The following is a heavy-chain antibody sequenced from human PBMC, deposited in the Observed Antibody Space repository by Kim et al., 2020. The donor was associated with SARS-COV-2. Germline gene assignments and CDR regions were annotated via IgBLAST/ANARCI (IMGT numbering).Heavy chain of an antibody. CDR1: GGSISSYY. CDR2: IYYSGST. D-gene: IGHD4-17*01. V-gene: IGHV4-59*08. CDR3: ARGYDYLGAFDI. J-gene: IGHJ3*02. Sequence: SETLSLTCTVSGGSISSYYWSWIRQPPGKGLEWIGYIYYSGSTNYNPSLKSRVTISVDTSKNQFSLKLSSVTAADTAVYYCARGYDYLGAFDIWGQGTMVTVSS.